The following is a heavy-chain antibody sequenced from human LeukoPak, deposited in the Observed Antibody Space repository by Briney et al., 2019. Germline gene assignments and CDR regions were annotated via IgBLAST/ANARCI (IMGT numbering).Heavy chain of an antibody. CDR3: AKVADMIVVVTRFNDY. CDR2: ISGSGGST. V-gene: IGHV3-23*01. Sequence: HAGGSLRLSCAASGFTFSSYAMSWVRQAPGKGLEWVSAISGSGGSTYYADSVKGRFTISRDNSKNTLYLQMNSLRAEDTAVYYCAKVADMIVVVTRFNDYWGQGTLVTVSS. J-gene: IGHJ4*02. D-gene: IGHD3-22*01. CDR1: GFTFSSYA.